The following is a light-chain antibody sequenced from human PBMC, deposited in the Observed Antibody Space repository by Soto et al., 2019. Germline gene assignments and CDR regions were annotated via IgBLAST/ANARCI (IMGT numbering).Light chain of an antibody. V-gene: IGKV3-20*01. J-gene: IGKJ1*01. Sequence: IVSTHSPGTRPVSPVEGAPLSCRASQNVRSNLAWYQQKPGQAPRLLIYGASYRATGIPDRFSGSGSGTDFTLTISRLEPEDFAVYYCQQYGSSPVTFGQGSKV. CDR2: GAS. CDR1: QNVRSN. CDR3: QQYGSSPVT.